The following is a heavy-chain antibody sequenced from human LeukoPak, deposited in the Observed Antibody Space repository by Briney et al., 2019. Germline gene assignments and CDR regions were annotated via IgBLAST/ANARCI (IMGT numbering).Heavy chain of an antibody. V-gene: IGHV3-7*01. Sequence: QPGGSLSLFCAPSGFTFSRYWMSWVRQAPGKGLEWVANIKQDGSEKYYVASVRGRCTISRDNAKNSLYLQMNSLRAEDTAVYYCVRRGQLWLRDAFDIWGQGTMVTVSS. D-gene: IGHD5-18*01. CDR2: IKQDGSEK. CDR1: GFTFSRYW. CDR3: VRRGQLWLRDAFDI. J-gene: IGHJ3*02.